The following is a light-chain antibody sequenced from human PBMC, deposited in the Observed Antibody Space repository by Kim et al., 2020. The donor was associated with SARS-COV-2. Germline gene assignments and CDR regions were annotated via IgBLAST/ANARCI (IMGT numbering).Light chain of an antibody. Sequence: SPGERSTLSCGTSQRVSSSYLAWYQQKPGQAPRLRIDRTSSRATGIPDRFSGSGSGTDFTLTISRLEPEDSAGYYCQQYGSLITFGQGTRLEIK. CDR2: RTS. CDR1: QRVSSSY. V-gene: IGKV3-20*01. J-gene: IGKJ5*01. CDR3: QQYGSLIT.